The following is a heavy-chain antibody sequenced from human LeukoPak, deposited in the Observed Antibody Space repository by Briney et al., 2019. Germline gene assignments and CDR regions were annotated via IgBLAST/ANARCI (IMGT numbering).Heavy chain of an antibody. D-gene: IGHD3-16*02. J-gene: IGHJ3*02. Sequence: GGSLRLSCAASGFTFSNAWMSWVRQAPGKGLEWVGRIKSKTDGGTTDYATPVKGRFTISRDDSKNTLYLQMNSLKTEDTAVYYCTTGYYDYVWGSYRGDAFDIWGQGTMVTVSS. CDR1: GFTFSNAW. CDR2: IKSKTDGGTT. V-gene: IGHV3-15*01. CDR3: TTGYYDYVWGSYRGDAFDI.